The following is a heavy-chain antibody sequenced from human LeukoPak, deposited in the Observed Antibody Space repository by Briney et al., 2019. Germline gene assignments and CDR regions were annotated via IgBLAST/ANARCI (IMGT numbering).Heavy chain of an antibody. D-gene: IGHD3-22*01. CDR2: ISYDGSNK. CDR1: GFTFSSYA. CDR3: AREYYYDSSGRHWFDP. J-gene: IGHJ5*02. Sequence: GGSLRLSCAASGFTFSSYAMHWVRQAPGKGLEWVAVISYDGSNKYYAASVKGRFTISRDNSKNTLYLQMNSLRAEDTAVYYCAREYYYDSSGRHWFDPWGQGTLVTVSS. V-gene: IGHV3-30-3*01.